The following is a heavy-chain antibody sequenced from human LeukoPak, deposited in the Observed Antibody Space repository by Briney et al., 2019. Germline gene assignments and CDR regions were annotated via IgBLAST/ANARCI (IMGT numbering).Heavy chain of an antibody. CDR2: IYTSGST. CDR3: ARDTYYYDSSGFV. D-gene: IGHD3-22*01. CDR1: GGSISSGNYY. Sequence: PSETLSLTCTVSGGSISSGNYYWSWIRQPAGKGLEWIGRIYTSGSTNYNPSLKSRVTISVDTSKNQFSLKLSSVTAADTAVYYCARDTYYYDSSGFVWGQGTLVTVSS. V-gene: IGHV4-61*02. J-gene: IGHJ4*02.